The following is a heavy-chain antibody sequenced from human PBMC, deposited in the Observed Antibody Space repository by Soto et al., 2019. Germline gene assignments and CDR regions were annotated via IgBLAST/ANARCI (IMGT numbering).Heavy chain of an antibody. CDR1: GGTFSSYA. J-gene: IGHJ4*02. D-gene: IGHD6-13*01. CDR3: ARVVLNSSSWSRSFDY. CDR2: IIPIFGTA. Sequence: SVKVSCKASGGTFSSYAISWVRQAPGQGLEWMGGIIPIFGTANYAQKFQGRVTITADESTSTAYMELSSLRSEDTAVYYCARVVLNSSSWSRSFDYWGQGTLVTVSS. V-gene: IGHV1-69*13.